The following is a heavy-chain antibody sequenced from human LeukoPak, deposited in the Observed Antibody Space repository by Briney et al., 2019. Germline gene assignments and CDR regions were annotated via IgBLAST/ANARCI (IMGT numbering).Heavy chain of an antibody. CDR1: GGSISSGSYY. CDR3: ARETRGNGNVYYFDY. Sequence: SETLSLTCTASGGSISSGSYYWSWLRQPAGKGLEWIGRIYTSGSTNYNPSLKSRVTISVDTSKNQFSLKLSSVTAADTAVYYCARETRGNGNVYYFDYWGQGTLVTVSS. D-gene: IGHD1-20*01. J-gene: IGHJ4*02. V-gene: IGHV4-61*02. CDR2: IYTSGST.